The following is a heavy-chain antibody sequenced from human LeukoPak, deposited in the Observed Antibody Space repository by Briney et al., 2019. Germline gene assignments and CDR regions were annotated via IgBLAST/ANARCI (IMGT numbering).Heavy chain of an antibody. CDR1: GFTFGDYA. CDR3: TTDFCSGGRCYSRY. J-gene: IGHJ4*02. V-gene: IGHV3-49*04. CDR2: IRSKTFGGTT. D-gene: IGHD2-15*01. Sequence: GGSLRLSCTASGFTFGDYAMSWVRQAPGKGLEWVGFIRSKTFGGTTEYAASVKGRFTISRDGSESIAYLQMNSLKTEDTAVYYCTTDFCSGGRCYSRYWGQGTLVTVSS.